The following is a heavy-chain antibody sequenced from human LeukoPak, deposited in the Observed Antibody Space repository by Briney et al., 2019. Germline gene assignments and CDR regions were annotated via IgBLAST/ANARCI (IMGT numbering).Heavy chain of an antibody. Sequence: GGSLRLSCAASGFTFSSYAMTWVRQAPGKGLEWVSSISGSGGSTYYADSVKGRFTISRDNSKDTLYLQMNSLRAEDTAVYYCAKDPGNNNWSYWYFDIWGRGTLVSVSS. V-gene: IGHV3-23*01. J-gene: IGHJ2*01. CDR2: ISGSGGST. CDR1: GFTFSSYA. CDR3: AKDPGNNNWSYWYFDI. D-gene: IGHD1-1*01.